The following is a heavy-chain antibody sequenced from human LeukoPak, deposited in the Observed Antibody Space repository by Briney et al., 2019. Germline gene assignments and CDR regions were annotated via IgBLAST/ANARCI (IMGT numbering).Heavy chain of an antibody. CDR3: AKPLGVTMLGFDY. J-gene: IGHJ4*02. CDR1: GFTFSSYA. CDR2: ISGSGDNT. V-gene: IGHV3-23*01. D-gene: IGHD3-10*02. Sequence: PGGSLRLSCAASGFTFSSYAMSWVRQVPGKGLEWVSVISGSGDNTYYADSVKGRFTISRDNSNNTLYLQLDSLKAEDTAVYYCAKPLGVTMLGFDYWGQGTLVTVSS.